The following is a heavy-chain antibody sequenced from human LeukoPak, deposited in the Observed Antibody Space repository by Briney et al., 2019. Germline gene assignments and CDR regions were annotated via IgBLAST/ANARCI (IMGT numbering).Heavy chain of an antibody. Sequence: SETLSLTCAVYGGSFSGYYWSWIRQPPGKGLEWIGEINHSGSTNYNPSLKSRVTISVDTSKNQFSLKLSSVTAADTAVYYCARATMVRGVSSYFDYWGQGTLVTVSS. J-gene: IGHJ4*02. CDR1: GGSFSGYY. CDR3: ARATMVRGVSSYFDY. CDR2: INHSGST. V-gene: IGHV4-34*01. D-gene: IGHD3-10*01.